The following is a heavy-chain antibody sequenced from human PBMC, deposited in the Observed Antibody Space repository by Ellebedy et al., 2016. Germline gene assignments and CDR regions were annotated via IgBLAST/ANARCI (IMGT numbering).Heavy chain of an antibody. D-gene: IGHD6-6*01. CDR2: INPNSGGT. J-gene: IGHJ1*01. V-gene: IGHV1-2*02. Sequence: ASVKVSXXASGYTFTGYYMHWVRQAPGQGLEWMGWINPNSGGTNYTQKFQGRVTMTRDTSISTAYMELSRLRSDDTAVYYCARGSSSSSSSYFQHWGQGTLVTVSS. CDR3: ARGSSSSSSSYFQH. CDR1: GYTFTGYY.